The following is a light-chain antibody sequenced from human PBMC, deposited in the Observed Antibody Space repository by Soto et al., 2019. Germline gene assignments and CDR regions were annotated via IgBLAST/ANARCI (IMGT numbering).Light chain of an antibody. Sequence: SYELTQPPSVSVSPGQTATITCSGDKLGDKYVCWYQQKPGQSPLLVIYQDRKRPSGIPERFSGSNSGNTATLTISGTQAXXXXXXXXQAWDNSPHVVFGGGTKLTVL. CDR3: QAWDNSPHVV. V-gene: IGLV3-1*01. CDR1: KLGDKY. J-gene: IGLJ2*01. CDR2: QDR.